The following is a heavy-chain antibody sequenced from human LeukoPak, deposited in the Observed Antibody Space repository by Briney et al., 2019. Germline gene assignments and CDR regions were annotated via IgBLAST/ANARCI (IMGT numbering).Heavy chain of an antibody. CDR3: ARGEQSGYSGYDPYWYFDL. CDR2: INPNSGGT. J-gene: IGHJ2*01. V-gene: IGHV1-2*02. Sequence: ASVKVSCKASGYTFTGYYMHWVRQAPGQGLEWMGWINPNSGGTNYAQKFQGRVTMTRDTSISTAYMELSRLRSDDTAVYYCARGEQSGYSGYDPYWYFDLWGRGTLVTVSS. CDR1: GYTFTGYY. D-gene: IGHD5-12*01.